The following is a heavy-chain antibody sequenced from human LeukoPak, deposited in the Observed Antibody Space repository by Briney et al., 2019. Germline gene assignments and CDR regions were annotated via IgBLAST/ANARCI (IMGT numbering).Heavy chain of an antibody. CDR3: ARAHPLRVGYCSGGSCFRAFDI. V-gene: IGHV3-21*01. CDR1: GLTFSSYS. CDR2: ISSSSSYI. Sequence: GGSLRLSCAACGLTFSSYSMNWVRQAPGKGLEWVSSISSSSSYIFYADSVKGRFTISRDNAKNSLYLQMNSLRAEDTAVYYCARAHPLRVGYCSGGSCFRAFDIWGQGTMVTVSS. D-gene: IGHD2-15*01. J-gene: IGHJ3*02.